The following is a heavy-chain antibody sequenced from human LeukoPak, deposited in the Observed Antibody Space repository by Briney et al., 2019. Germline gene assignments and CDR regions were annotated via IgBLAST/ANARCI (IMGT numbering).Heavy chain of an antibody. D-gene: IGHD2-15*01. J-gene: IGHJ5*02. Sequence: GESLKISCKGSGYSINNYWIGWVRQMPGKGLEWMGIIYPADSDIRYSPSFQGQVTISADKSISAAYLQWSSLKASDTAMYYCARQEYCSGGSCYTWFDPWGQGTLVTVSS. CDR3: ARQEYCSGGSCYTWFDP. CDR2: IYPADSDI. V-gene: IGHV5-51*01. CDR1: GYSINNYW.